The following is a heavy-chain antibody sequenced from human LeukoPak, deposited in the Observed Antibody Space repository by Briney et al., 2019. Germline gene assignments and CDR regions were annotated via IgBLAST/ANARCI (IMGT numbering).Heavy chain of an antibody. CDR1: GFTFSSYS. D-gene: IGHD5-18*01. CDR2: ISSSSSTI. CDR3: ARDGSGRIQLWPSPNWLDP. V-gene: IGHV3-48*02. J-gene: IGHJ5*02. Sequence: GGSLRLSCAASGFTFSSYSMNWVRQAPGKGLEWVSYISSSSSTIYYADSVKGRFTISRDNAKNSLYLQMNSLRDEDTAVYYCARDGSGRIQLWPSPNWLDPWGQGTLVTVSS.